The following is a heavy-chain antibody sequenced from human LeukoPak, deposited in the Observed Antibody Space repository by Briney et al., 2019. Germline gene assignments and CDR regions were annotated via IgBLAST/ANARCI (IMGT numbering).Heavy chain of an antibody. Sequence: GRSLRLSCGASGFTFTTYAMGWVRQAPGNGLEWVSLISSGARSTFYADSVGGRFTISRDNSKNTVCLQMNSLTVEDTAVYYCAKSTNSGSSYGHAFELWGQGTIVSVSS. CDR3: AKSTNSGSSYGHAFEL. J-gene: IGHJ3*01. CDR1: GFTFTTYA. CDR2: ISSGARST. D-gene: IGHD1-26*01. V-gene: IGHV3-23*01.